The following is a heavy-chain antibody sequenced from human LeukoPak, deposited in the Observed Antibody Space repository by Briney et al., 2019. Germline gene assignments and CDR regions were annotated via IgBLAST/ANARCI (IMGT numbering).Heavy chain of an antibody. J-gene: IGHJ1*01. CDR1: GGTFSSYA. CDR2: IIPIFGTA. CDR3: ARVGIAAAGSNAPIQH. Sequence: EASVKASCKASGGTFSSYAISWVRQAPGQGLEWMGGIIPIFGTANYAQKFQGRVTITADESTSTAYMELSSLRSEDTAVYYCARVGIAAAGSNAPIQHRGQGTLVTVSS. V-gene: IGHV1-69*13. D-gene: IGHD6-13*01.